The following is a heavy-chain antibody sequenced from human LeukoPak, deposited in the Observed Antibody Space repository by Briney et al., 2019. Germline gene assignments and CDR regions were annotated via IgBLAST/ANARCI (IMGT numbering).Heavy chain of an antibody. V-gene: IGHV1-18*01. J-gene: IGHJ4*02. CDR1: GYTFTSYG. CDR2: ISAYNGNT. CDR3: ARGPAPYIVVVPAALHYFDY. Sequence: RAASVKVSCKASGYTFTSYGISWVRQAPGQGLEWLGWISAYNGNTNYAQKLQGRVTMTTDTSTSTAYMELSSLRSEDTAVYYCARGPAPYIVVVPAALHYFDYWGQGTLVTVSS. D-gene: IGHD2-2*01.